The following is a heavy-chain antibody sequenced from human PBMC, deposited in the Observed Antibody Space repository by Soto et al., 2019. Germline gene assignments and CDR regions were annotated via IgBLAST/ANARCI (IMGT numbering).Heavy chain of an antibody. J-gene: IGHJ6*02. D-gene: IGHD3-16*01. Sequence: GASVKVSCKASGYTFTGYYMHWVRQAPGQGLEWMGWINAYNGDTKYSQKFQGRVTITRDTSTSTAYMELSSLRSEDTAVYYCARGGLALMDVWGQGTTVTVSS. V-gene: IGHV1-2*02. CDR3: ARGGLALMDV. CDR1: GYTFTGYY. CDR2: INAYNGDT.